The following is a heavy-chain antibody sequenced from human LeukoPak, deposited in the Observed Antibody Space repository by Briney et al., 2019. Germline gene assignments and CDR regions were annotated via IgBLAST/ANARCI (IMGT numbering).Heavy chain of an antibody. V-gene: IGHV1-2*02. CDR1: GYTFTDYD. Sequence: ASVTVSCKASGYTFTDYDTHGVRQAPGQGVEWMGWINPNSGGTNYAKKFQGRVTITRDTSISTAYMALSRLRSDDTAMYYCARVIAAASTRLDYWGQGTLVTVSS. CDR2: INPNSGGT. D-gene: IGHD6-13*01. CDR3: ARVIAAASTRLDY. J-gene: IGHJ4*02.